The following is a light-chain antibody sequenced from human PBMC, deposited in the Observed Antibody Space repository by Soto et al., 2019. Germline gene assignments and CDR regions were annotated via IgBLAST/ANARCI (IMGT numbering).Light chain of an antibody. CDR3: QNYNSAPLT. CDR2: ATS. CDR1: QDISNS. J-gene: IGKJ4*01. V-gene: IGKV1-27*01. Sequence: DIQMTQSPSSLSASVGDRVTITCRASQDISNSLAWYQQKPGKVPKVLIYATSILQSGVPARFSGSGSGTAFTLTISSLQPEDVATYYCQNYNSAPLTFAGGTKVEI.